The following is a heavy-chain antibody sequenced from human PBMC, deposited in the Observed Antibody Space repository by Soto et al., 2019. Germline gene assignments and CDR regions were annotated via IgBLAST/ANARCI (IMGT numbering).Heavy chain of an antibody. V-gene: IGHV3-7*01. Sequence: EVQLVESGGGLVQPGGSLRLSCAASGFSFNTYWMSWIRQAPGKGLEWVANINEDGNKQNYVDSVRGRFTISRDNAKTSGAPPKNSLRVQDKAWYLRATRAGGTADWGQGTLVTVSS. J-gene: IGHJ4*02. CDR3: ATRAGGTAD. CDR1: GFSFNTYW. CDR2: INEDGNKQ. D-gene: IGHD3-10*01.